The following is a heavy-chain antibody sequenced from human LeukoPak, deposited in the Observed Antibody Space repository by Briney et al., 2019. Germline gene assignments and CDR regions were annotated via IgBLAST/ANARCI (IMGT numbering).Heavy chain of an antibody. CDR1: GYTFTGYY. J-gene: IGHJ5*02. CDR3: ARFRGSGWYSFDL. V-gene: IGHV1-2*02. CDR2: INPTSFGT. D-gene: IGHD6-19*01. Sequence: ASVKVSCKASGYTFTGYYIHWMRQAPGQGLEWMGWINPTSFGTKYEQKFQGRVTMTRDTSICTDYMELSDLRSDDTAVYYCARFRGSGWYSFDLWGQGTLVTVSS.